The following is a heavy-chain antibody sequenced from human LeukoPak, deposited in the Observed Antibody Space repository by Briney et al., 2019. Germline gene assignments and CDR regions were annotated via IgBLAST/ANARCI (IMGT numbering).Heavy chain of an antibody. CDR3: AKDSRGSAVRVFDY. V-gene: IGHV3-23*01. D-gene: IGHD2-15*01. J-gene: IGHJ4*02. CDR2: ISGSGSSI. Sequence: GGSLRLSCATSGFTLSSYAMTWVRQAPGKGLEWVSAISGSGSSIYYADSVKGRFTISRDNSKNTLYLQMNGLRAEDTAIYYCAKDSRGSAVRVFDYWGQGILVIVSS. CDR1: GFTLSSYA.